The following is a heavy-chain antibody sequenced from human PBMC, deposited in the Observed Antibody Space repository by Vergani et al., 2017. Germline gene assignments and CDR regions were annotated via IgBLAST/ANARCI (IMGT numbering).Heavy chain of an antibody. CDR2: IYYSGST. Sequence: QVQLQESGPGLVKPSQTLSLTCTVSGGSISSGGYYWSWIRQHPGKGLEWIGYIYYSGSTNYNPSLKSRVTISVDTSKNQFSLKLSSVTAADTAVYYCARGLLWFGELLSSYYYGMDVWGQGTTVTVSS. CDR1: GGSISSGGYY. V-gene: IGHV4-61*08. D-gene: IGHD3-10*01. J-gene: IGHJ6*02. CDR3: ARGLLWFGELLSSYYYGMDV.